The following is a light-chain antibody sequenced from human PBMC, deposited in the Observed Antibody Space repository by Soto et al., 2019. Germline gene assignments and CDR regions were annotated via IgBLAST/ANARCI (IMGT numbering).Light chain of an antibody. CDR2: EGS. CDR3: CSYAGSSLYV. J-gene: IGLJ1*01. V-gene: IGLV2-23*01. CDR1: RRDVGSYNL. Sequence: AQPASLFGSPGQSITISCPGTRRDVGSYNLVSWYQQHPGKAPKLMIYEGSKRPSGVSNRFSGSKSGNTASLTISGLQAEDEADYYCCSYAGSSLYVFGTGTKVTVL.